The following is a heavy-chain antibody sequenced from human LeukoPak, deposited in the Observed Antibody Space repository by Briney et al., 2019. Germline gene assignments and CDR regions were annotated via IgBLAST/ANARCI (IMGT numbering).Heavy chain of an antibody. V-gene: IGHV6-1*01. CDR3: ARSLPNDDWPHFDY. CDR1: GDTFSSKSAA. D-gene: IGHD3-9*01. Sequence: PSQTLSLTCAISGDTFSSKSAAWNWIRQSPSRGLEWLGRTYYRSKWYNDYAISVKSRITINPDTSKNRFSLHLNSVTPEDTAVYYCARSLPNDDWPHFDYWGQGTLVTVSS. J-gene: IGHJ4*02. CDR2: TYYRSKWYN.